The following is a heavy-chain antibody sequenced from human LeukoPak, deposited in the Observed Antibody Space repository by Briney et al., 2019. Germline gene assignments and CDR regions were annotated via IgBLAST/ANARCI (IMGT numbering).Heavy chain of an antibody. CDR2: IYHSGSA. J-gene: IGHJ4*02. Sequence: SETLSLTCTVSGASIGPNSYTWNWIRQAPGRRLEVIGYIYHSGSAHYAQSFDGRVTISIDLSENQFSLKLNSVTAADTAVYYCARGTYIDPLDYWGQGTLVTVSS. CDR3: ARGTYIDPLDY. V-gene: IGHV4-30-2*01. CDR1: GASIGPNSYT. D-gene: IGHD3-10*01.